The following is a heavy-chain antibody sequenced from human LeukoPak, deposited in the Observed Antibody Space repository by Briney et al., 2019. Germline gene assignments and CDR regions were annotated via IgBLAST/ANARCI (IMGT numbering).Heavy chain of an antibody. J-gene: IGHJ4*02. CDR1: GFTFSSYS. CDR3: VRGYPLGVATFDS. Sequence: GGSRRLSCAASGFTFSSYSMNWVRQAPGKGLEWVSYISHNSRTMHYADSVKGRLTISRDDAKNSLFLQMSSLRDEDTAVYYCVRGYPLGVATFDSWGQGTLVIVSS. V-gene: IGHV3-48*02. D-gene: IGHD3-10*01. CDR2: ISHNSRTM.